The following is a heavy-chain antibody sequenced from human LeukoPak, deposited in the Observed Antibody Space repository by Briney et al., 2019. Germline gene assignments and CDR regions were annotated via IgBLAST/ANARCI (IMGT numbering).Heavy chain of an antibody. CDR2: INHSGST. CDR3: ARAVGVTPSPFDY. D-gene: IGHD1-26*01. CDR1: GGSFSGYY. V-gene: IGHV4-34*01. Sequence: PSETLSLTCAVSGGSFSGYYWSWIRQPPGKGLEWIGEINHSGSTNYNPSLTSRVTISVDTSKNKFSLKLSSVTAADTAVYYCARAVGVTPSPFDYWGQGTLVTVSS. J-gene: IGHJ4*02.